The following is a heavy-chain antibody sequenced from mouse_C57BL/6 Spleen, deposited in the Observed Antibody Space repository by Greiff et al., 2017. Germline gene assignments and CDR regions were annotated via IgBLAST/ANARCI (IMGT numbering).Heavy chain of an antibody. D-gene: IGHD1-1*01. V-gene: IGHV1-69*01. CDR1: GYTFTSYW. CDR2: IDPSDSYT. Sequence: QVQLKQPGAELVMPGASVKLSCKASGYTFTSYWMHWVKQRPGQGLEWIGEIDPSDSYTNYNQKFKGKSTLTVDKSSSTAYMQLSSLTSEDSAVYYCARAEFITTVSYAMDYWGQGTSVTVSS. J-gene: IGHJ4*01. CDR3: ARAEFITTVSYAMDY.